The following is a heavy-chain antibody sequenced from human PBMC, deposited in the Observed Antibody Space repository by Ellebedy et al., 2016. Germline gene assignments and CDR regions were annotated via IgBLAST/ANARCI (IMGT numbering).Heavy chain of an antibody. V-gene: IGHV3-23*01. J-gene: IGHJ4*02. CDR1: GLNFNTFF. Sequence: GGSLRLSXTASGLNFNTFFMTWVRQAPGKGLEWVSTISPGSDITRLADSVKGRFTISRDNFKNSVYLRMNSLRVEDTAVYYCRQGHYADLWGQGTLVTVSP. D-gene: IGHD4-17*01. CDR2: ISPGSDIT. CDR3: RQGHYADL.